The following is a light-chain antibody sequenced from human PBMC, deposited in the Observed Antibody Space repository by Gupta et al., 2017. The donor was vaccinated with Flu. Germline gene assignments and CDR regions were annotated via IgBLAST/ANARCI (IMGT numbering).Light chain of an antibody. CDR2: SDD. Sequence: QPVLPKPPSASGTPGKRVTVSCSGSSSNIGSNTVIWYQQLPGAAPKLLICSDDQRPSGVPDRFSGSKSGASASLAISGLQSEDEAEYYCAARDDNLDGGVFGGGTKLTVL. V-gene: IGLV1-44*01. J-gene: IGLJ3*02. CDR1: SSNIGSNT. CDR3: AARDDNLDGGV.